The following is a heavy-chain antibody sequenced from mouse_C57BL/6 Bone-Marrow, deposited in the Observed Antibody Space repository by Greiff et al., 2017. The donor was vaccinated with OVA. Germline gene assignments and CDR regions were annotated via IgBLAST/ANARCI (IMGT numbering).Heavy chain of an antibody. Sequence: EVKLMESGPGLVKPSQSLSLTCSVTGYSITSGYYWNWIRQFPGNKLEWMGYISYDGSNNYNPSLKNRISITRDTSKNQFFLKLNSVTTEDTATYYCARAIHYYGSSYGRFDYWGQGTTLTVSS. CDR2: ISYDGSN. CDR1: GYSITSGYY. CDR3: ARAIHYYGSSYGRFDY. V-gene: IGHV3-6*01. J-gene: IGHJ2*01. D-gene: IGHD1-1*01.